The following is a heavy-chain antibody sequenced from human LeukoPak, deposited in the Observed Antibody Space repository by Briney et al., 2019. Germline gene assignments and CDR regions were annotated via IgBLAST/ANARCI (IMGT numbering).Heavy chain of an antibody. V-gene: IGHV3-15*01. CDR2: IKSKTDGGTT. Sequence: GGSLRLSCAASGFTFSNAWMSWVRQAPGKGLEWVGRIKSKTDGGTTDYAAPVKGRFTISRDDSKNTLYLQMNSLKTEDTAVYYCTSRWLRLEGDLDYWGQGTLVTVSS. CDR3: TSRWLRLEGDLDY. J-gene: IGHJ4*02. CDR1: GFTFSNAW. D-gene: IGHD5-24*01.